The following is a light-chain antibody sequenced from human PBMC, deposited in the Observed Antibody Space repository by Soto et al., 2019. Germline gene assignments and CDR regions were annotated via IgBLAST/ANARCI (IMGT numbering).Light chain of an antibody. J-gene: IGLJ1*01. CDR2: EVT. V-gene: IGLV2-14*01. CDR1: SSDVGGYNY. Sequence: QSALTQPASVSGSPGQSITISCTGTSSDVGGYNYVSWYQHHPGEAPRLIIFEVTKRPSGVPYRFSGSKSGNTASLTISGLQADDEADYFCNSYTTSATYVFGSGTKVTVL. CDR3: NSYTTSATYV.